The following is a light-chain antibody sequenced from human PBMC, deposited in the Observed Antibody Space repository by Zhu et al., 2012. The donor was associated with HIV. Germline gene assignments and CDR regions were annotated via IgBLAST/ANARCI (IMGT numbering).Light chain of an antibody. CDR3: QQRRNWPLT. CDR2: DAT. V-gene: IGKV3-11*01. CDR1: QSASIF. J-gene: IGKJ4*01. Sequence: IVLTQSPATLSLSPGERATLSCRASQSASIFVAWYQQRPGQAPRLLIYDATKRATGIPARFSGSGSGTDFTLTISSLEPEDFALYYCQQRRNWPLTFGGRDQGG.